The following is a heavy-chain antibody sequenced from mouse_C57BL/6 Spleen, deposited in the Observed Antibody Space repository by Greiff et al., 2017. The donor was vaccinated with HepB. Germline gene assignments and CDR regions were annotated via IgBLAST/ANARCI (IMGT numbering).Heavy chain of an antibody. CDR3: TTGGSSYEDDY. D-gene: IGHD1-1*01. CDR1: GFNIKDDY. J-gene: IGHJ2*01. V-gene: IGHV14-4*01. CDR2: IDPENGDT. Sequence: EVQLKESGAELVRPGASVKLSCTASGFNIKDDYMHWVKQRPEQGLEWIGWIDPENGDTEYASKFQGKATITADTSSNTAYLQLSSLTSEDTAVYYCTTGGSSYEDDYWGQGTTLTVSS.